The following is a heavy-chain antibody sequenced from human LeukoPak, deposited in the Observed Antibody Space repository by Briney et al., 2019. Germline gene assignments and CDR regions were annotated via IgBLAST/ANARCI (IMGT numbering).Heavy chain of an antibody. CDR3: ARVRNTYYYDSSGYYYLDY. CDR1: GGSISSGGYY. CDR2: IYYSGST. D-gene: IGHD3-22*01. J-gene: IGHJ4*02. Sequence: SQTLSLTCTVSGGSISSGGYYWSWIRQHPGEGLEWIGYIYYSGSTYYNPSLKSRVTISVDTSKDQFSLKLSSVTAADTAVYYCARVRNTYYYDSSGYYYLDYWGQGTLVTVSS. V-gene: IGHV4-31*03.